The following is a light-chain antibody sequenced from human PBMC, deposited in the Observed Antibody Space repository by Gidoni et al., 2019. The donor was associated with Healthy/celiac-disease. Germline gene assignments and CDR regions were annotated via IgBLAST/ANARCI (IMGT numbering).Light chain of an antibody. CDR1: QSTSSY. CDR3: QQSYSTPFT. CDR2: AAS. Sequence: DIPMTQSPSSLSATVGDRVTITCRASQSTSSYLNWYQQKPGKAPKLLIYAASSLQSGVPSRFSGSGSGTDFTLTISSLQPEDFATYYCQQSYSTPFTFGPGTKVDNK. J-gene: IGKJ3*01. V-gene: IGKV1-39*01.